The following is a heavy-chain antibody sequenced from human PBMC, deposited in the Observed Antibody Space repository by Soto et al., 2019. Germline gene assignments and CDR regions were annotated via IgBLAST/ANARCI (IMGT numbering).Heavy chain of an antibody. CDR1: GGTFSSYT. CDR3: ARDRGLSYYYYGMDV. V-gene: IGHV1-69*08. Sequence: QVQLVQSGAEVKKPGSSVKVSCKASGGTFSSYTISWVRQAPGQGLEWMGRIIPILGMANYAQKFQGRVTITADKSTSTAYMELSSLRSEDTAVYYCARDRGLSYYYYGMDVWGQGTTVTVSS. D-gene: IGHD3-10*01. J-gene: IGHJ6*02. CDR2: IIPILGMA.